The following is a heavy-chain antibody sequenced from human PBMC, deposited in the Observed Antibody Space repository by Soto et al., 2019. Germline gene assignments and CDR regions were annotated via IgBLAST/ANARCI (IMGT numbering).Heavy chain of an antibody. V-gene: IGHV3-30*18. Sequence: QVQLVESGGGVVQPGRSLRLSCAASGFTFSSYGMHWVRQAPGKGLEWVAVISYDGSNKYYADSEKGRFTISRDNSKNTLYLQMNSLRAEDTAVYYCAKGYYYDSSGQADPWGQGTLVTVSS. CDR3: AKGYYYDSSGQADP. J-gene: IGHJ5*02. D-gene: IGHD3-22*01. CDR1: GFTFSSYG. CDR2: ISYDGSNK.